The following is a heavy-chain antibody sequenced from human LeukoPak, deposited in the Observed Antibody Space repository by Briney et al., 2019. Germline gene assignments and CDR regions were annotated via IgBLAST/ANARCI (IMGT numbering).Heavy chain of an antibody. D-gene: IGHD3-10*01. J-gene: IGHJ5*02. CDR2: IKQDGREK. V-gene: IGHV3-7*01. CDR3: ARDLAGILWFGERGSWFDP. Sequence: GGSLRLSCAASGFTFSIYWMSCVRQAPGKGLEWVANIKQDGREKYYVDSVKSRFTISRDNAKNSLYLQMNSLRAEDTAVYYCARDLAGILWFGERGSWFDPWGQGTLVTVSS. CDR1: GFTFSIYW.